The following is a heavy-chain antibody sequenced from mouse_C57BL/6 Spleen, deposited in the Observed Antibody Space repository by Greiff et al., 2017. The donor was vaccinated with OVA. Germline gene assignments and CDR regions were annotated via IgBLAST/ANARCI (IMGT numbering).Heavy chain of an antibody. CDR3: ARSGCYYSYWYFDV. J-gene: IGHJ1*03. V-gene: IGHV2-2*01. Sequence: QVQLQQSGPGLVQPSQSLSITCTVSGFSLTRYGVHWVRQSPGKGLAWLGVIWSGGSTDYNAAFIYRQSISKDNSKSQVFFKMNSLQADDTAIYYCARSGCYYSYWYFDVWGTGTTVTVSS. CDR2: IWSGGST. D-gene: IGHD2-3*01. CDR1: GFSLTRYG.